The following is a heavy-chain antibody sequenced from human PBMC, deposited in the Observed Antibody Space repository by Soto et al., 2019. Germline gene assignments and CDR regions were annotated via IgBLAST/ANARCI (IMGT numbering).Heavy chain of an antibody. Sequence: SETLSLTCAVYGGSFSGYYWSWIRQPPGKGLEWIGEINHSGSTNYNPSLKSRVTISVDTSKNQFSLKLSSVTAAATAVYYCARASPNLIPIAADGRRWGNWFDPLGQGTLVTVSS. CDR1: GGSFSGYY. CDR2: INHSGST. CDR3: ARASPNLIPIAADGRRWGNWFDP. V-gene: IGHV4-34*01. D-gene: IGHD6-13*01. J-gene: IGHJ5*02.